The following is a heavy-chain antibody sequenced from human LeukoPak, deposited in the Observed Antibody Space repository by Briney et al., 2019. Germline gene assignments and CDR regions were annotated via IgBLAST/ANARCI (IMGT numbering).Heavy chain of an antibody. J-gene: IGHJ6*02. Sequence: SRNASYDSTTSSADAVRGRFTISRDNANNTLYLQMNSLGLEDTAVYYCAREIGGYCSGGTCYSPYNYGMDVWGQGTTVTVSS. CDR3: AREIGGYCSGGTCYSPYNYGMDV. V-gene: IGHV3-74*03. CDR2: NASYDSTT. D-gene: IGHD2-15*01.